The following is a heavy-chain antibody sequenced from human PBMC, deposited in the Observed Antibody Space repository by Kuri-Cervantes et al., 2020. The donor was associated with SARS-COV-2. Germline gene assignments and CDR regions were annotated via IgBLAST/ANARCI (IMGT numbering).Heavy chain of an antibody. CDR3: ATEGYSIIIWAFAH. Sequence: ASVKVSCKASGYTFTDYDINWVRQTPGEGLEWMGWMNPNSGNAGYAQKFQGRVTMTRDTSISTAYMELSSLRSEDTAVYYCATEGYSIIIWAFAHWGQGTKVTVSS. D-gene: IGHD3-22*01. CDR1: GYTFTDYD. CDR2: MNPNSGNA. V-gene: IGHV1-8*02. J-gene: IGHJ3*01.